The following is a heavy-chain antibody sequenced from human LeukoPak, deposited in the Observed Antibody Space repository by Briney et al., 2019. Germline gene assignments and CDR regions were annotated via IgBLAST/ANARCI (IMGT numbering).Heavy chain of an antibody. CDR1: GGSISSYY. J-gene: IGHJ4*02. Sequence: SETLSLTCTVSGGSISSYYWSWIRQPPGKGLEWIGSIYYSGSTYYNPSLMSRVTISVDTSKNQFSLKLSSVTAADTAVYFCARQNYGSAPLRYWGQGTLVTVSS. D-gene: IGHD3-10*01. V-gene: IGHV4-59*04. CDR2: IYYSGST. CDR3: ARQNYGSAPLRY.